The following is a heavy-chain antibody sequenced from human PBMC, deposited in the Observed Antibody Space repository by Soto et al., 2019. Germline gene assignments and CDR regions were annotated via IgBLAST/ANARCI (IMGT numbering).Heavy chain of an antibody. Sequence: QVQLVQSGAEVKKPGASVKVSCKASGYTFTSYDINWVRQATGQGLEWMGSINPNTGNTVYAPKFQGRVTMTRNTSISTAYIELSSLRSEDSAVFYCARSSRNYYAMGSYSHLKRRGQGTPVTDSS. CDR3: ARSSRNYYAMGSYSHLKR. CDR2: INPNTGNT. CDR1: GYTFTSYD. J-gene: IGHJ1*01. V-gene: IGHV1-8*01. D-gene: IGHD3-10*01.